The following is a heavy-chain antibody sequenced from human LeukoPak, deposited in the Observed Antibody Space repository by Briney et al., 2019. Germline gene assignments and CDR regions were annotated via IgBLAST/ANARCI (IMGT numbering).Heavy chain of an antibody. J-gene: IGHJ5*02. CDR2: INHSGST. CDR1: GGSISNYY. Sequence: SETLSLTCTVSGGSISNYYWSWIRQPPGKGLEWIGEINHSGSTNYNPSLKSRVTISVDTSKNQFSLKLSSVTAADTAVYYCARYSGSYRALWFDPWGQGTLVTVSS. CDR3: ARYSGSYRALWFDP. D-gene: IGHD1-26*01. V-gene: IGHV4-34*01.